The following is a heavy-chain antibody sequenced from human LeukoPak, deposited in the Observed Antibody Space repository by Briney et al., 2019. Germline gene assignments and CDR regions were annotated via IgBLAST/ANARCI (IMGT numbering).Heavy chain of an antibody. D-gene: IGHD4-23*01. J-gene: IGHJ5*02. V-gene: IGHV3-21*04. CDR3: VRDADGGNSWFDT. CDR1: GFTFTDFY. CDR2: ISPTSSYI. Sequence: PGGSLRLSCAASGFTFTDFYMSWVRQAPGKGLEWVSCISPTSSYIYYADSVKGRFTISRDNAKNSLYLQMNSLRAEDTALYYCVRDADGGNSWFDTWGQGTLVTVSS.